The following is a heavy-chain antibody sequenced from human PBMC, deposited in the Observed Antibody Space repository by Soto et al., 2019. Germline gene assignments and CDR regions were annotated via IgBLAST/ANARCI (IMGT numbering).Heavy chain of an antibody. Sequence: LCSTCAVSGGSIRSGGYSWSWIRQPPGKGLEWIGYIYHSGSTYYNPSLKSRVTISVDRSMNQFSLKLSSVTAAETAVYYSARGAGITGTARRWFDPWGQGTLVTVYS. V-gene: IGHV4-30-2*01. CDR2: IYHSGST. CDR1: GGSIRSGGYS. J-gene: IGHJ5*02. D-gene: IGHD1-20*01. CDR3: ARGAGITGTARRWFDP.